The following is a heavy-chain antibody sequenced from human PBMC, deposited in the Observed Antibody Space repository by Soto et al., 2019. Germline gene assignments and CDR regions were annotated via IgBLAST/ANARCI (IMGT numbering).Heavy chain of an antibody. J-gene: IGHJ4*02. CDR2: IYYSGST. CDR3: ARVPLLDWFAVTNHGYYFDY. CDR1: GGSISSGDYY. V-gene: IGHV4-30-4*01. D-gene: IGHD3-10*01. Sequence: QVQLQESGPGLVKPSQTLSLTCTVSGGSISSGDYYWSWIRQPPGKGLEWNGYIYYSGSTYYNPSLKSRVTISVDTSKNQFSLKLSSVTAADTAVYYCARVPLLDWFAVTNHGYYFDYWGQGTLVTVSS.